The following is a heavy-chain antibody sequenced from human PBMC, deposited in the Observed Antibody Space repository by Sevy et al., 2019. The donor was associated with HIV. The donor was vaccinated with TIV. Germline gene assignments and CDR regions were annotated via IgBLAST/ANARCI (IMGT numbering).Heavy chain of an antibody. J-gene: IGHJ4*02. V-gene: IGHV1-46*01. CDR1: GDTFTNDY. CDR3: VRADPAQHFDS. Sequence: ASVKVSCKPSGDTFTNDYMHWVRQAPGQGLEWMGIIDPSAGNASYAEKFQGRVTMAWDTSTSTLHMDLSSLRSEDTAVYYCVRADPAQHFDSWGQGTLVTVSS. CDR2: IDPSAGNA.